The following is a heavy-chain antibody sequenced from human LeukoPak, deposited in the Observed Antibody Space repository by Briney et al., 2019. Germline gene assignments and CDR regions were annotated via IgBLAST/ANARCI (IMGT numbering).Heavy chain of an antibody. CDR1: GFTFSDYY. V-gene: IGHV3-11*04. J-gene: IGHJ4*02. CDR3: ARDASSGEFDY. Sequence: GGSLRLSCAASGFTFSDYYMSWIRQAPGKGLEWVSYISSSGSTIYYADSVKGRYTISRDNAKNSLYLQMNSLRAEDTAVYYCARDASSGEFDYWGQGTLVTVSS. D-gene: IGHD3-22*01. CDR2: ISSSGSTI.